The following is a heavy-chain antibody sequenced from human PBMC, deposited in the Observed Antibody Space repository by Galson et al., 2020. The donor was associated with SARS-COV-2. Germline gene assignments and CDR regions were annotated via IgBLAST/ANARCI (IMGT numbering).Heavy chain of an antibody. CDR2: IYDSEKT. Sequence: SETLSLTCTVSGGSISIYYWNWIRQTPGKGLEWIGCIYDSEKTSYNPSLKSRVTLSVDTSKNQFSLKMNSVTAADTAVYYCARDRELGYWGRGTLVTVSS. CDR1: GGSISIYY. V-gene: IGHV4-59*01. CDR3: ARDRELGY. J-gene: IGHJ4*02. D-gene: IGHD3-10*01.